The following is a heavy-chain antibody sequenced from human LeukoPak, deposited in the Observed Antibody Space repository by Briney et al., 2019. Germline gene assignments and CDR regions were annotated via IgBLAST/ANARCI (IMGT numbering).Heavy chain of an antibody. CDR3: TRGDSSRWSHPHFYCMDV. D-gene: IGHD6-13*01. Sequence: SETLSLTCGVSGGSISGYLWTWIRQPPGKGLEWIGYIYHTETATYNPSLKSRLTISVHTSRNQVSLTLTSVTAADTAVYYCTRGDSSRWSHPHFYCMDVWGKGTTVTVSS. CDR1: GGSISGYL. J-gene: IGHJ6*04. CDR2: IYHTETA. V-gene: IGHV4-59*01.